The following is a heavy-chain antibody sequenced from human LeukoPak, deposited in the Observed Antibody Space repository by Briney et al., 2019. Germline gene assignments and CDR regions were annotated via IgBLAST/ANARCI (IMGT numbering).Heavy chain of an antibody. CDR3: ATDAVGPTGY. D-gene: IGHD1-26*01. CDR2: ISYDGSNQ. V-gene: IGHV3-30*03. Sequence: PGGPLRLSCAASGFALSSNGMHWVRQAPGKGLEWVAIISYDGSNQDYADSVKGRFTISRDNSHNTVHLRMNSLRPEDTAVYYCATDAVGPTGYWGQGTLVAVSS. CDR1: GFALSSNG. J-gene: IGHJ4*02.